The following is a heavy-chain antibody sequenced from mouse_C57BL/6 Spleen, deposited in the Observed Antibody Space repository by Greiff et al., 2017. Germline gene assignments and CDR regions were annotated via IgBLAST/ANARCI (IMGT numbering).Heavy chain of an antibody. D-gene: IGHD2-4*01. Sequence: VQLQQSVAELVRPGASVKLSCTASGFNIKNTYMHWVKQRPEQGLEWIGRIDPANGNTKYAPKFQGKATITADTSSNTAYLQLSSLTSEDPAIYYCAGGGEIDYDGSWFAYWGQGTLVTVSA. J-gene: IGHJ3*01. CDR1: GFNIKNTY. V-gene: IGHV14-3*01. CDR2: IDPANGNT. CDR3: AGGGEIDYDGSWFAY.